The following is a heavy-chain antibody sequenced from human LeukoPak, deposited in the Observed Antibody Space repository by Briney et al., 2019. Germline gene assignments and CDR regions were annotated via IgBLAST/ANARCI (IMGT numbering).Heavy chain of an antibody. J-gene: IGHJ3*02. V-gene: IGHV4-59*01. Sequence: SETLSLTCTVSGGSISSYYWSWIRQPPGKGLEWIGYIYYSGSTNYNPSLKSRVTISVDTSKNQFSLKLSSVTAADTAVYYCARDGAVAGAFDIWGQGTMVTVSS. CDR2: IYYSGST. CDR3: ARDGAVAGAFDI. D-gene: IGHD6-19*01. CDR1: GGSISSYY.